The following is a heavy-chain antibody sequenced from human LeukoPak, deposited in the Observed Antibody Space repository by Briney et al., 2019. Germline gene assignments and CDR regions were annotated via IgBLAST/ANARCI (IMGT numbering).Heavy chain of an antibody. CDR1: GYTFTSFD. V-gene: IGHV1-8*03. D-gene: IGHD1-26*01. Sequence: ASVKVSCKASGYTFTSFDINWVRQATGQGLEWMGWMNPNSGITGYEQKFQGRVTITRNTSISTAYMELSSLTSEDTAVYYCARALSGSSLFYYFDYWGQGTLVTVSS. CDR3: ARALSGSSLFYYFDY. CDR2: MNPNSGIT. J-gene: IGHJ4*02.